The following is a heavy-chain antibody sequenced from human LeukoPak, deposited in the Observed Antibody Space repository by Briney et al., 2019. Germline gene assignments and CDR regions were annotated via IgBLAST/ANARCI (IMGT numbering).Heavy chain of an antibody. CDR2: INHSGST. Sequence: SEALSLTCAVYGGSFSGYYWSWIRQPPGKGLEWIGEINHSGSTNYNPSLKSRVTISVDTSKNQFSLKLSSVTAADTAVYYCARNPYYYDSSGSLYYFDYWGQGTLVTVSS. CDR1: GGSFSGYY. V-gene: IGHV4-34*01. J-gene: IGHJ4*02. D-gene: IGHD3-22*01. CDR3: ARNPYYYDSSGSLYYFDY.